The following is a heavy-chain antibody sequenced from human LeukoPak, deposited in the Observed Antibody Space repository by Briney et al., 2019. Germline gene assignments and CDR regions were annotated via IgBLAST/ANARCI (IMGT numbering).Heavy chain of an antibody. Sequence: SETLSLTCTASGGSISSYYWSWIRQPPGKGLEWIGYIYYSGSTNYNPSLKSRVTISVDTSKNQFSLKLSSVTAADTAVYYCARESGPPRHFDYWGQGTLVTVSS. D-gene: IGHD1-14*01. CDR3: ARESGPPRHFDY. CDR1: GGSISSYY. CDR2: IYYSGST. J-gene: IGHJ4*02. V-gene: IGHV4-59*01.